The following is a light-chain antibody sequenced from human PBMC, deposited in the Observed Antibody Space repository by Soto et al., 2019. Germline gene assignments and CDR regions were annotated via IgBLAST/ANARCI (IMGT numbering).Light chain of an antibody. V-gene: IGKV3-15*01. Sequence: IVMTQSPATLSVSPGERATLSCRASRNIYSNVAWYQQRPGQAPRLLIYRASTRATGIPARFSGSGSGTEFTLTISSLQSEDFTVYYCQQRSNLPWTFGQGTKVDIK. CDR3: QQRSNLPWT. J-gene: IGKJ1*01. CDR1: RNIYSN. CDR2: RAS.